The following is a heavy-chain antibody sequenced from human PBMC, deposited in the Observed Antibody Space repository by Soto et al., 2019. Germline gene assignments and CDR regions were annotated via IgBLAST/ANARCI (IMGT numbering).Heavy chain of an antibody. V-gene: IGHV3-53*01. D-gene: IGHD6-19*01. CDR2: IYSGGST. CDR3: ARDSVSSVDYYYYGMDV. CDR1: GFTVSSNY. J-gene: IGHJ6*02. Sequence: PGGSLRLSCAASGFTVSSNYMSWVRQAPGKGLEWVSVIYSGGSTYYADSVKGRFTISRDNSKNTLYLQMNSLRAEDTAVYYCARDSVSSVDYYYYGMDVWGQGTTVTVSS.